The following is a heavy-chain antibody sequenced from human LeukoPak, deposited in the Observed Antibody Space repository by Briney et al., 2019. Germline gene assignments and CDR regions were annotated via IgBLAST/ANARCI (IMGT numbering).Heavy chain of an antibody. Sequence: PGGSLRPSCAASGFSFSTYWMSWVRQAPGKGLEWVANIKQDGSEKYYVDSVKGRFTISRDNAKNSLYLQMNSLRAEDTAVYYCGRRPREIAVADYWGQGTLVTVSS. J-gene: IGHJ4*02. CDR2: IKQDGSEK. CDR3: GRRPREIAVADY. CDR1: GFSFSTYW. V-gene: IGHV3-7*01. D-gene: IGHD6-19*01.